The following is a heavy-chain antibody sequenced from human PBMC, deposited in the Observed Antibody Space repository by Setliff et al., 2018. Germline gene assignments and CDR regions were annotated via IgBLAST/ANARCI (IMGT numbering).Heavy chain of an antibody. CDR3: ARDGLFYAMDV. J-gene: IGHJ6*02. CDR2: ISGNGITI. CDR1: GFSFSGYY. D-gene: IGHD3-16*01. V-gene: IGHV3-11*04. Sequence: GGSLRLSCAASGFSFSGYYMSWVRQAPGKGLEWISKISGNGITIYYADSVRGRFTISRDNAKNSLYLQMNSLRAEDTALYYCARDGLFYAMDVWGHGTTVTVSS.